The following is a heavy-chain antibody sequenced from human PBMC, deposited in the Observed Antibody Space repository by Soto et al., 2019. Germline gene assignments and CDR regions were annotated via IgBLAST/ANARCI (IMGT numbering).Heavy chain of an antibody. CDR2: IKQDGSEK. J-gene: IGHJ6*02. D-gene: IGHD3-16*01. CDR3: ARDEGGSDYYFYYCMVV. Sequence: GGSLRLSCAASGFTFSSYWMSWVRQAPGKGLEWVANIKQDGSEKYYVDSVKGRFTISRDNAKNSLYLQRNSLRAEDTAVYYCARDEGGSDYYFYYCMVVWGQETTLTAS. V-gene: IGHV3-7*03. CDR1: GFTFSSYW.